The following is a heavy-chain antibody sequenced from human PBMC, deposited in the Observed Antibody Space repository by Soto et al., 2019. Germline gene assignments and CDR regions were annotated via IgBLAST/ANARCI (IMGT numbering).Heavy chain of an antibody. CDR2: ISYDGSNK. J-gene: IGHJ5*02. CDR1: GFTFSSYA. V-gene: IGHV3-30-3*01. CDR3: ARRITMMVENWFDP. D-gene: IGHD3-22*01. Sequence: QVQLVESGGGVVQPGRSLRLSCAASGFTFSSYAMHWVRQAPGKGLEWVAVISYDGSNKYYADSVKGRFTISRDNSKNTLYLQMNSLRAEDTAVYYCARRITMMVENWFDPWGQGTLVTVSS.